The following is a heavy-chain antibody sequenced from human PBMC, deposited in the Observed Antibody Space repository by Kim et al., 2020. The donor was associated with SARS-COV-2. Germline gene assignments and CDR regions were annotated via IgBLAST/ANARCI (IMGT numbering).Heavy chain of an antibody. CDR1: GFTFSSYG. CDR3: ARDHLLVRGVNYYYYYGMDV. D-gene: IGHD3-10*01. J-gene: IGHJ6*02. V-gene: IGHV3-33*05. CDR2: ISYDGSNK. Sequence: GGSLRLSCAASGFTFSSYGMHWVRQAPGKGLEWVAVISYDGSNKYYADSVKGRFTISRDNSKNTLYLQMNSLRAEDTAVYYCARDHLLVRGVNYYYYYGMDVWGQGTTVTVSS.